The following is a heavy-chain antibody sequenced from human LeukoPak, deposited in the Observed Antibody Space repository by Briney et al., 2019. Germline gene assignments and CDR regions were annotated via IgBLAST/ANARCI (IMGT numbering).Heavy chain of an antibody. D-gene: IGHD3-22*01. CDR3: ARNSSGYLDS. CDR2: INHSGST. CDR1: GESFSGCY. V-gene: IGHV4-34*01. Sequence: SETLSLTCAVYGESFSGCYWSWSWIRQPPGKGLEWIGEINHSGSTNYNPSLKSRVTISVDTSKNQFSLKLNSVTAADTAVYYCARNSSGYLDSWGQGTLVTVSS. J-gene: IGHJ4*02.